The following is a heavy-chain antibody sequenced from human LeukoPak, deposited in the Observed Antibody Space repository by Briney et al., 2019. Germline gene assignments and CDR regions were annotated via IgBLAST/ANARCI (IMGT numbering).Heavy chain of an antibody. CDR1: GFTFSSYA. CDR2: ISGSGGST. CDR3: AISLNYYDFWSGYSFDY. D-gene: IGHD3-3*01. V-gene: IGHV3-23*01. Sequence: GGSLRLSCAASGFTFSSYAMSWVRQAPGKGLEWVSAISGSGGSTYYADSVKGRFTISRDNSKNTPYLQMNSLRAEDTAVYYCAISLNYYDFWSGYSFDYWGQGTLVTVSS. J-gene: IGHJ4*02.